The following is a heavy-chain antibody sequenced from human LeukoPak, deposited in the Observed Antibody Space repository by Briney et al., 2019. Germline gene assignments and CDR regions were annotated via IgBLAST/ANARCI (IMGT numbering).Heavy chain of an antibody. V-gene: IGHV1-2*02. D-gene: IGHD3-3*01. CDR1: GYTFTGYY. CDR2: INPNSGGT. Sequence: ASVKVSCKASGYTFTGYYMHWVRQAPGQGLEWMGWINPNSGGTNYAQRFQGRVTVTRDTSISTAYMELSRLRSDDTAVYYCARGDFWSGYAYYFDYWGQGTLVTVSS. J-gene: IGHJ4*02. CDR3: ARGDFWSGYAYYFDY.